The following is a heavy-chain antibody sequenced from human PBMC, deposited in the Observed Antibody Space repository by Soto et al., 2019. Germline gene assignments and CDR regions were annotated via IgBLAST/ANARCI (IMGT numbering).Heavy chain of an antibody. D-gene: IGHD3-10*01. Sequence: GGSQRLSCAASGFTFRSYAMRWVRQAPGKGLEWVSGIKGDEITTNYADSVKGRFTISRDNAKNTVFLQMHSLRAEDTAVYYCAKGSYVLLWFGDNNWFDPWGQGTLVTVSS. J-gene: IGHJ5*02. V-gene: IGHV3-23*01. CDR1: GFTFRSYA. CDR2: IKGDEITT. CDR3: AKGSYVLLWFGDNNWFDP.